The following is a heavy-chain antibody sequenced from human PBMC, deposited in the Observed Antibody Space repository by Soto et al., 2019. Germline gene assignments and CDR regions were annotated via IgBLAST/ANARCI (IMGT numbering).Heavy chain of an antibody. CDR2: INHSGST. V-gene: IGHV4-39*07. CDR3: ARNVLWFDP. CDR1: GGSIISSNYY. J-gene: IGHJ5*02. Sequence: SETLSLTCTVSGGSIISSNYYWSWIRQPPGKGLEWIGEINHSGSTNYNPSLKGRVTISVDTSKNQFSLKLSSVTAADTAVYYCARNVLWFDPWGQGTLVTVSS.